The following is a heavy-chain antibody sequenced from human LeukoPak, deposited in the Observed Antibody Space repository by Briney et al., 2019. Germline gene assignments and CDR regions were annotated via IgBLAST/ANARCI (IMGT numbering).Heavy chain of an antibody. V-gene: IGHV4-39*07. D-gene: IGHD6-13*01. CDR1: GGSISSGGYY. CDR2: IYHSGST. Sequence: SETLSLTCTVSGGSISSGGYYWSWIRQPPGKGLEWIGNIYHSGSTYYNPSLKSRVTISVDTSKNQFSLKLNSVIAADTAVYYCARGRVEYSSNWYWFDPWGQGTLVTVSA. CDR3: ARGRVEYSSNWYWFDP. J-gene: IGHJ5*02.